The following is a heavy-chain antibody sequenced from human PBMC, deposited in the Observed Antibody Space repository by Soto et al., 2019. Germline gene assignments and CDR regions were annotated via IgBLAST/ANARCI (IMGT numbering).Heavy chain of an antibody. CDR3: ARAAGGGSGSYRSYYYYGMDV. J-gene: IGHJ6*02. V-gene: IGHV3-74*01. D-gene: IGHD3-10*01. CDR1: GFTFSSYW. Sequence: EVQLVESGGGLVQPGGSLRLSCAASGFTFSSYWMHWVRQAPGKGLVWVSRINSDGSSTSYADSVKGRFTISRDNAKNTLYLQMNSLRAEDTAVYYCARAAGGGSGSYRSYYYYGMDVWGQGTTVTVSS. CDR2: INSDGSST.